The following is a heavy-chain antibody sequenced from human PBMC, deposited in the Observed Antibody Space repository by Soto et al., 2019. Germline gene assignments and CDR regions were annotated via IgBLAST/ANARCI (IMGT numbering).Heavy chain of an antibody. J-gene: IGHJ3*02. Sequence: EVQLLESGGGLVQPGGSLRLSCAASGFTFSSYAMSWVRQAPGKGLEWVSAISGSGGSTYYADSVKGRFTISRDTSKNPLYLQMNRLRAEDTAVYYCAKDFTHYDSSGYHDAFDIWGHGTMVTVSS. CDR2: ISGSGGST. V-gene: IGHV3-23*01. CDR3: AKDFTHYDSSGYHDAFDI. CDR1: GFTFSSYA. D-gene: IGHD3-22*01.